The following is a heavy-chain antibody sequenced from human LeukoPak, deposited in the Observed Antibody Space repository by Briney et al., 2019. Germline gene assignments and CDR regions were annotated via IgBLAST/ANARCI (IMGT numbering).Heavy chain of an antibody. V-gene: IGHV4-59*08. Sequence: PSETLSLTCTVSGGSISGYYWSWIRQPPGKGLEWIGYIYNSGSTNYNPSLESRVTMSLDTSKNQFSLKLSSVTAADTAMYYCARHWVETTTPYCFDYWGQGTLVTVSS. J-gene: IGHJ4*02. D-gene: IGHD5-24*01. CDR3: ARHWVETTTPYCFDY. CDR2: IYNSGST. CDR1: GGSISGYY.